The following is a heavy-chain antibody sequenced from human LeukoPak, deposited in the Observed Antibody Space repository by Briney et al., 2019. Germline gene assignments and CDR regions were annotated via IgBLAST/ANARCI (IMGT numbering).Heavy chain of an antibody. CDR2: INHSGSA. V-gene: IGHV4-34*01. D-gene: IGHD3-3*01. Sequence: SETLSLTCAVYGGSLSGSYWSWIRQPPGKGLEWIGEINHSGSANYNPSLKSRVTLSIDKSKNQFSLNVNSVTTADTAVYYCARARRDSGYYKVDYWGQGTLVTVSS. CDR3: ARARRDSGYYKVDY. J-gene: IGHJ4*02. CDR1: GGSLSGSY.